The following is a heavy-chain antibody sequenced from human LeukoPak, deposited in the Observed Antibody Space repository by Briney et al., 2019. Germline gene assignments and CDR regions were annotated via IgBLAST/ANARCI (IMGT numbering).Heavy chain of an antibody. CDR3: VATVTILDY. Sequence: PGGSLRLSCAASGFTFSNYAMSWVRQAPGKGLEWVSAISGSGGSTYYADSVEGRFTISRDNSRNTMYLQMNSLRAEDTAVYYCVATVTILDYWGQGTLVTVSS. V-gene: IGHV3-23*01. CDR2: ISGSGGST. D-gene: IGHD4-17*01. CDR1: GFTFSNYA. J-gene: IGHJ4*02.